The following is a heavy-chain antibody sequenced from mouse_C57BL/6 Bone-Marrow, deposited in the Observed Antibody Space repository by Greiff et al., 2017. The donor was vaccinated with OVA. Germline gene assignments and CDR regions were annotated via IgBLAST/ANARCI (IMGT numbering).Heavy chain of an antibody. CDR1: GYTFTSYW. CDR3: ARGMYDGSSYGYFDV. Sequence: QVQLQQPGAELVRPGSSVKLSCKASGYTFTSYWMDWVKQRPGQGLEWIGNIYPSDSETHYNQKFKDKATLTVDKSSSTAYMQLSSLTSEDSAVYYCARGMYDGSSYGYFDVWGTGTTVTVSS. V-gene: IGHV1-61*01. D-gene: IGHD1-1*01. CDR2: IYPSDSET. J-gene: IGHJ1*03.